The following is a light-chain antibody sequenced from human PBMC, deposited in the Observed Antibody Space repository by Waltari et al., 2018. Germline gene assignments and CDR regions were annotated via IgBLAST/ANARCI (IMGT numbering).Light chain of an antibody. CDR2: AAS. CDR1: QIISSY. Sequence: DIQMTQSPSSLSASVGDRVTITCRSSQIISSYLNWYQQKPGKAPKLLIYAASSFQSGVPSRFSGSGSGTDFTLTISSLQPEDFATYYCQQSYSTPQTFGQGTKLEIK. CDR3: QQSYSTPQT. J-gene: IGKJ2*01. V-gene: IGKV1-39*01.